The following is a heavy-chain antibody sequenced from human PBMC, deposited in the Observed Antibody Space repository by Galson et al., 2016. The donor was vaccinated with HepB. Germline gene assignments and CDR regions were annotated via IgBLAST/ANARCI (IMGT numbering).Heavy chain of an antibody. D-gene: IGHD2-2*01. CDR1: GGTFRSYV. V-gene: IGHV1-69*13. CDR3: ASGVLKGYCTSPSCTASWFDP. J-gene: IGHJ5*02. Sequence: SVKVSCKASGGTFRSYVITWVRQAPGQGLEWMGGIIPVFGTGNYAQKFQGRVTITADESTSTAYMELSSLSSEATAVYYCASGVLKGYCTSPSCTASWFDPWGQGTLVTVSS. CDR2: IIPVFGTG.